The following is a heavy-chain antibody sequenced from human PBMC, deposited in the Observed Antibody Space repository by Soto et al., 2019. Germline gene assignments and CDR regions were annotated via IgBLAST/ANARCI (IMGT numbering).Heavy chain of an antibody. D-gene: IGHD6-13*01. J-gene: IGHJ4*02. CDR1: GFTVSSNY. CDR2: IYSGGST. Sequence: GSLRLSCAASGFTVSSNYMSWVRQAPGKGLEWVSVIYSGGSTYYADSVKGRFTISRDNSKNTLYLQMNSLRAEDTAVYYCARVFSSSWSRDFDYWGQGTLVTVPS. CDR3: ARVFSSSWSRDFDY. V-gene: IGHV3-53*01.